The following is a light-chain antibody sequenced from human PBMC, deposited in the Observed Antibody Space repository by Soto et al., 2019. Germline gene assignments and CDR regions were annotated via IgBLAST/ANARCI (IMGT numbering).Light chain of an antibody. CDR2: GAS. V-gene: IGKV3-20*01. J-gene: IGKJ2*01. CDR3: QQYGGSPPYT. Sequence: EVVLTQSPGTLSLSPGERATLSCRASQSISSSYLAWYQQKPGQAPRLLIYGASSRATGIPDRFSGSGSGTAFTLTISRLEPADFAVYFCQQYGGSPPYTFGQGTKLELK. CDR1: QSISSSY.